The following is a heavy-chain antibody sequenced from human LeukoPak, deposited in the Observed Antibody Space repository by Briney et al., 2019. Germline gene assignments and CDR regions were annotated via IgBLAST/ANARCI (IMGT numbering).Heavy chain of an antibody. CDR3: AGDFFGGPGYVDY. Sequence: SRTLSLICAISGDSVSTNSVAWNWIRLSPSRGLEWLGRTYYKSKRYNDYAVSVKSRITINPDTSKNQSSLQLNSVTPEDTALYYCAGDFFGGPGYVDYWGQGTLVTVSS. D-gene: IGHD3-16*01. J-gene: IGHJ4*02. CDR2: TYYKSKRYN. CDR1: GDSVSTNSVA. V-gene: IGHV6-1*01.